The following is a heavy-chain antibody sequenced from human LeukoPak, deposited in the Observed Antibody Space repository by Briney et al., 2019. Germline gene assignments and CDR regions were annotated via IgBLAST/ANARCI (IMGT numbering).Heavy chain of an antibody. CDR1: GDSVSSNSVA. D-gene: IGHD3-16*01. CDR2: TYYRSKWYN. CDR3: ARDLGWFDP. Sequence: SQTLSLTCAISGDSVSSNSVAWNWIRQSPSRGLEWLARTYYRSKWYNDYAVSVRSRITINPDTFKNQFSLQLNSVTPEDTAVYYCARDLGWFDPWGQGTLVTVSS. V-gene: IGHV6-1*01. J-gene: IGHJ5*02.